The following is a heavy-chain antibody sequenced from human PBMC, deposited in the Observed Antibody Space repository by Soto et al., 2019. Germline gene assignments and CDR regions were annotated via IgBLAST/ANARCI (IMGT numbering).Heavy chain of an antibody. V-gene: IGHV3-30-3*01. CDR3: AREYYDSSGLGLDY. CDR1: GFTFSSYA. Sequence: QVQLVESGGGVVQPGRSLRLSCAASGFTFSSYAMHWVRQAPGKGLEWVAVISYDGSNKYYADSVKGRFTISRDNYKNTLYLQMNSLRAEDTAVYYCAREYYDSSGLGLDYWGQGTQVTVSS. J-gene: IGHJ4*02. CDR2: ISYDGSNK. D-gene: IGHD3-22*01.